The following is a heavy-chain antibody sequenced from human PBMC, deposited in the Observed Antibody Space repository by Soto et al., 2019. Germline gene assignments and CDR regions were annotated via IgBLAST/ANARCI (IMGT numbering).Heavy chain of an antibody. CDR3: ARDLSAGSLFIDAFDI. D-gene: IGHD3-16*02. V-gene: IGHV3-11*01. CDR1: GFTFSDYY. J-gene: IGHJ3*02. CDR2: ISSSGSTI. Sequence: GGSLRLSCAASGFTFSDYYMSWIRQAPGKGLEWVSYISSSGSTIYYADSVKGRFTISRDNAKNSLYLQMNSLRAEDTAVYYCARDLSAGSLFIDAFDIWGQGTMVTVSS.